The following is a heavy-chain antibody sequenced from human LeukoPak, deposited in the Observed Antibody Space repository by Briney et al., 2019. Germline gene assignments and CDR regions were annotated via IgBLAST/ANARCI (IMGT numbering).Heavy chain of an antibody. Sequence: GASVKVSCKASGYTFTSYGISWVRQAPGQGLEWMGWISAYNGNTNYAQNLQGRVTMTTDTSTSTAYMELRSLRSDDTAVYYCAATPRGGCSSTSCYSFDYWGQGTLVTVSS. J-gene: IGHJ4*02. CDR2: ISAYNGNT. V-gene: IGHV1-18*01. D-gene: IGHD2-2*01. CDR1: GYTFTSYG. CDR3: AATPRGGCSSTSCYSFDY.